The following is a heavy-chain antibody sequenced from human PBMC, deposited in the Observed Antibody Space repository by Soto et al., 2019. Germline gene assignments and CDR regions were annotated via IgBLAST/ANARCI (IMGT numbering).Heavy chain of an antibody. D-gene: IGHD2-2*01. CDR2: ISGSGGSK. Sequence: EVQLLESGGGLVQPGGSLRLSCAASGFTFSSYAMSWVRQAPGKGLEWVSAISGSGGSKYYADSLKGRFNISRDNSKNTLYLQMNSLRAEDTAVYYCAGEVVPAAMRVYFDYWGQGTLVTVSS. J-gene: IGHJ4*02. V-gene: IGHV3-23*01. CDR1: GFTFSSYA. CDR3: AGEVVPAAMRVYFDY.